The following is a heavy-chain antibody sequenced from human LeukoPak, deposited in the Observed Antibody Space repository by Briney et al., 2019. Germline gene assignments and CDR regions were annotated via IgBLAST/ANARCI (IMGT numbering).Heavy chain of an antibody. V-gene: IGHV3-48*01. J-gene: IGHJ4*02. CDR2: ISSSSSTI. D-gene: IGHD1-26*01. Sequence: PGGSLRLSCAASGFTFSSYSMNWVRQAPGKGLEWVSYISSSSSTIYYADSVKGRFTISRDNAKNSLYLQMNSLRAEDTAVYYCARTGGSQGGNYWGQGTLVTVSS. CDR1: GFTFSSYS. CDR3: ARTGGSQGGNY.